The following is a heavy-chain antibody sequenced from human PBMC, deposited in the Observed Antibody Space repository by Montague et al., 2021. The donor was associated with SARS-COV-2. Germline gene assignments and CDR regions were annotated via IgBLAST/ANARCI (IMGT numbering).Heavy chain of an antibody. V-gene: IGHV4-39*07. CDR1: GGSISSSSYY. CDR2: IYYSGST. CDR3: ARGWFSPMLVVVIRGPFDY. J-gene: IGHJ4*02. Sequence: SETLSLTCTVSGGSISSSSYYWGWIRQPPGKGLEWIRTIYYSGSTYYNPSLKSRVTISVDTSKNQFSLKLSSVTAADTAVYYCARGWFSPMLVVVIRGPFDYWGQGAPVTVSS. D-gene: IGHD3-22*01.